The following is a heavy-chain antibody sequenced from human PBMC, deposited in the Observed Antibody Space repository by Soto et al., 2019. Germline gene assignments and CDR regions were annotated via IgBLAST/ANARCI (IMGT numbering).Heavy chain of an antibody. J-gene: IGHJ4*02. CDR1: GGSISSSAYY. D-gene: IGHD5-18*01. V-gene: IGHV4-31*03. CDR2: ISHSGST. CDR3: AREYTYGSYCFVC. Sequence: QVQLQESGPGLVKPSQTLSLTCTVSGGSISSSAYYWSWIRRHPGKGLEWIGYISHSGSTYYNPSLKSRVVISLDPSKNQFSLNLTSVTAADTAVYYCAREYTYGSYCFVCWGQGALVTVSS.